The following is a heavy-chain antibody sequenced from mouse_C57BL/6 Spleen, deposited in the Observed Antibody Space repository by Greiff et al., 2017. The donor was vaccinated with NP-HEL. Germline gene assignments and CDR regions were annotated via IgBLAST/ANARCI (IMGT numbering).Heavy chain of an antibody. CDR1: GYTFTDYY. CDR2: INPYNGGT. J-gene: IGHJ4*01. D-gene: IGHD3-2*01. Sequence: EVQLQQSGPVLVKPGASVKMSCKASGYTFTDYYMNWVKQSHGKSLEWIGVINPYNGGTSYNQKFKGKATLTVDKSSSTAYLQLNSLTAEDSAVYYCAREEDADRRAYYAMDYWGQGTSVTVSS. CDR3: AREEDADRRAYYAMDY. V-gene: IGHV1-19*01.